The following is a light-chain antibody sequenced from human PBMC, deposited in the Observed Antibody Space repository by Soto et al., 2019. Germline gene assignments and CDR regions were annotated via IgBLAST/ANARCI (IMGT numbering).Light chain of an antibody. CDR3: HSADGSSTYVV. Sequence: SYELTQPPSVSVSPGQTARITCSGDALPNQYAYWYQQKPGQAPVLLIYKYTERPSGIPERFSGSRSGTTVTLTISGVQAEDEADYWCHSADGSSTYVVFGGGTKVTVL. J-gene: IGLJ2*01. CDR1: ALPNQY. CDR2: KYT. V-gene: IGLV3-25*03.